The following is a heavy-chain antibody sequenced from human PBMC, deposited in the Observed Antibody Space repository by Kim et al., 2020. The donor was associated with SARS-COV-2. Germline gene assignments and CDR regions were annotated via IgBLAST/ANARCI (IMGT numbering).Heavy chain of an antibody. CDR2: INTKTGNP. J-gene: IGHJ4*02. Sequence: ASVKVSCKASGYAFSSYGMNWVRQAPGQGLEWMGGINTKTGNPTYAQGFTGRFVFSLDTSATTAYLQISSLRAEDTAVYYCARGLEGHTAFGADCWGQGTPVTVSS. CDR1: GYAFSSYG. V-gene: IGHV7-4-1*02. D-gene: IGHD5-18*01. CDR3: ARGLEGHTAFGADC.